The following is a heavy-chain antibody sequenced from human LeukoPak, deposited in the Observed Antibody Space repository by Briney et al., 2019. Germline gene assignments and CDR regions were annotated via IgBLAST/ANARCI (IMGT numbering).Heavy chain of an antibody. Sequence: SETLSLTCTVSGGSISSGDYYWSWIRQPPGTGLEWIGYIYYSGSTYYNPSLKSRVTISVDTSKNQFSLKLSSVTAADTAVYYCARGSYDILTGPQIWRFDYWGQGTLVTVSS. CDR1: GGSISSGDYY. V-gene: IGHV4-30-4*02. CDR3: ARGSYDILTGPQIWRFDY. CDR2: IYYSGST. D-gene: IGHD3-9*01. J-gene: IGHJ4*02.